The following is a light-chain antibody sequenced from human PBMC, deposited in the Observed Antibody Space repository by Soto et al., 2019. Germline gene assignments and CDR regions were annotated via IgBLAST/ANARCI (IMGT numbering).Light chain of an antibody. Sequence: DIQMTQSPSSVSASTGDRFTITCLASQDISTNLAWYQQKPGKAPDLLIYAASTLQSGVPPRFSGSGSGTDFTLTISGLQPEDFAVYYCLQANRVPLSFGQGTRLEIK. CDR2: AAS. CDR1: QDISTN. CDR3: LQANRVPLS. V-gene: IGKV1-12*01. J-gene: IGKJ5*01.